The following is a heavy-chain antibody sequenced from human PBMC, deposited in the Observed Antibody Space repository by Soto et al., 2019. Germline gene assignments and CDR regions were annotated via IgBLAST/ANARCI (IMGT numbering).Heavy chain of an antibody. Sequence: GGSLRLSCAASGFTFSSYAMSWVRQAPGKGLEWVSAISGSGGSTYYADSVKGRFTVSRDNSKNTLYLQMNSLRAEDTAVYYCAKDQCAAAAGCDAFDIWGQGTMVTVAS. J-gene: IGHJ3*02. CDR3: AKDQCAAAAGCDAFDI. CDR1: GFTFSSYA. V-gene: IGHV3-23*01. D-gene: IGHD6-13*01. CDR2: ISGSGGST.